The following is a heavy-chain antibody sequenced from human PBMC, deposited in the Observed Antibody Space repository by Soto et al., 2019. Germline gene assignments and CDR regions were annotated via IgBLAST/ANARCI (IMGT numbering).Heavy chain of an antibody. D-gene: IGHD1-1*01. J-gene: IGHJ6*02. V-gene: IGHV1-8*01. CDR3: ARERTGTTSMDV. Sequence: QVQLVQSGAEVKKPGASVKVSCKASGYTFTSYDINWVRQATGQGLEWMGWMNPNSGNTGYAQKFRGRVTMTRNTSICPAYMELSSLRSEDPAVYYCARERTGTTSMDVWGQGTTVTVSS. CDR1: GYTFTSYD. CDR2: MNPNSGNT.